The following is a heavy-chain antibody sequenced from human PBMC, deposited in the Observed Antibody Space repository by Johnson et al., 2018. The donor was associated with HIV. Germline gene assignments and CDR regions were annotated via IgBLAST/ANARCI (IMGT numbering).Heavy chain of an antibody. Sequence: QVQLVESGGGVVQPGRSLRLSCAASGFTFSSYAMHWVRQAPGKGLEWVAVISYDGSNKYYADSVKGRFTISRDNSKNTLYLQMNSLRAEDTALYYCARFRQWLVFPAFDIWGQGTMVIVS. CDR3: ARFRQWLVFPAFDI. V-gene: IGHV3-30-3*01. D-gene: IGHD6-19*01. CDR1: GFTFSSYA. CDR2: ISYDGSNK. J-gene: IGHJ3*02.